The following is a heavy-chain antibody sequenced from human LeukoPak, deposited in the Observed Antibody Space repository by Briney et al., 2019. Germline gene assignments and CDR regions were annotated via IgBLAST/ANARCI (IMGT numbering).Heavy chain of an antibody. Sequence: ASVKVSCKASGYTFTDYYMHWLRQAPGQGLEWMGWINPNGGGTNYVQKFQGRVTMTRDTSISTAYMELSRLRSDDTAVYYCARTGYSSSWYDYWGQGTLVTVSS. J-gene: IGHJ4*02. V-gene: IGHV1-2*02. CDR1: GYTFTDYY. CDR2: INPNGGGT. D-gene: IGHD6-13*01. CDR3: ARTGYSSSWYDY.